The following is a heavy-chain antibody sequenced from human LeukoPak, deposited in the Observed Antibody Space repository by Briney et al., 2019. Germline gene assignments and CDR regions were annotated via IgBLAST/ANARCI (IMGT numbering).Heavy chain of an antibody. D-gene: IGHD2/OR15-2a*01. Sequence: GGTLRLSCAASGFTFSSYIMNWVLQAPGKGLEWVSSISSSSSYMFYADSVKGRFTISRDNAKNSLYLQMNSLRAEDTAMYYCARDNTLNCFDPWGQGTLVTVSS. CDR3: ARDNTLNCFDP. J-gene: IGHJ5*02. CDR2: ISSSSSYM. V-gene: IGHV3-21*01. CDR1: GFTFSSYI.